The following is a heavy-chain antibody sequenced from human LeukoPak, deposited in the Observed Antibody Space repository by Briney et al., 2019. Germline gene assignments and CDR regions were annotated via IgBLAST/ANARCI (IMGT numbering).Heavy chain of an antibody. D-gene: IGHD3-16*01. CDR3: AKSRDGGASALDY. V-gene: IGHV3-23*01. Sequence: GGSLRLSCAASGFTFITYGMSWVRQAPGKGLEWVSLISGSGGSSNYADSVKGRFTISRDNSKNTVFLQMNSLRAEDTAVYYCAKSRDGGASALDYWGQGTLVTVSS. J-gene: IGHJ4*02. CDR1: GFTFITYG. CDR2: ISGSGGSS.